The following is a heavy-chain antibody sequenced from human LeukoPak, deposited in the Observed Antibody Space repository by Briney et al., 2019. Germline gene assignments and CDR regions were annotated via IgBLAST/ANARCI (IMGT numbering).Heavy chain of an antibody. CDR2: IYYSGST. Sequence: PSETLSLTCAVYGGSFSGYYWSWIRQPPGKGLEWIGSIYYSGSTYYNPSLKSRVTISVDTSKNQFSLKLSSVTAADTAVYYCASGKEPYYYDSSGYFTYWGQGTLVTVSS. J-gene: IGHJ4*02. CDR3: ASGKEPYYYDSSGYFTY. D-gene: IGHD3-22*01. V-gene: IGHV4-34*01. CDR1: GGSFSGYY.